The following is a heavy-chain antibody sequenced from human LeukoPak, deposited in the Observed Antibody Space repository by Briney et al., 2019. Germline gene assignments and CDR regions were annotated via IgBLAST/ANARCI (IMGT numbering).Heavy chain of an antibody. D-gene: IGHD4-23*01. V-gene: IGHV4-39*07. CDR3: ARVLTTVVTRWAKAFDI. J-gene: IGHJ3*02. CDR1: GDSINSNNYY. CDR2: INHSGST. Sequence: SETLSLTCTVSGDSINSNNYYWGWIRQPPGKGLEWIGEINHSGSTNYNPSLKSRVTISVDTSKNQFSLKLSSVTAADTAVYYCARVLTTVVTRWAKAFDIWGQGTMVTVSS.